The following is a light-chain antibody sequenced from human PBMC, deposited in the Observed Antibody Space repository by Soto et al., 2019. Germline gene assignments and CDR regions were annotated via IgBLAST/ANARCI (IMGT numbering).Light chain of an antibody. J-gene: IGKJ1*01. CDR1: ESVDSAF. CDR3: QQYASALT. V-gene: IGKV3-20*01. CDR2: GAS. Sequence: EIVLTQSPGSLSLSLGERATLSCRASESVDSAFFAWYQQKPGQPPRLLMYGASRRATGIPDRFSGSGSGTDFTLTISRLEPEDFAVYYCQQYASALTFGQGTKVEI.